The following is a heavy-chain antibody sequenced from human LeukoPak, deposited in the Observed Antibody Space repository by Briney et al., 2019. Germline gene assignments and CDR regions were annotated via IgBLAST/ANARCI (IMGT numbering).Heavy chain of an antibody. CDR2: INHSGST. V-gene: IGHV4-34*01. CDR3: AREIHYYGSGSYDY. Sequence: SETLSLTCAVYGGSFSGYYWSWIRQPPGKGLEWIGEINHSGSTNYNPSLKSRVTISVDTSKNQFSLKVSSVTAADTAVYYCAREIHYYGSGSYDYWGQGTLVTVSS. J-gene: IGHJ4*02. D-gene: IGHD3-10*01. CDR1: GGSFSGYY.